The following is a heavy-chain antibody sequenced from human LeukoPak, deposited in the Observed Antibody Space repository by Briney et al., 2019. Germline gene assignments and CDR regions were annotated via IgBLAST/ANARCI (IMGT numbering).Heavy chain of an antibody. Sequence: SETLSLTCTVSGGPLSAYYWTWIRQPPGKGLEWIGYIYDNGNTNYNPSLKSRVTISVDTSKNQFSLKLTSVTAADTAVYYCATGETGSTLGGYWGQGTLVTVSS. CDR2: IYDNGNT. V-gene: IGHV4-59*01. CDR3: ATGETGSTLGGY. D-gene: IGHD1-1*01. CDR1: GGPLSAYY. J-gene: IGHJ4*02.